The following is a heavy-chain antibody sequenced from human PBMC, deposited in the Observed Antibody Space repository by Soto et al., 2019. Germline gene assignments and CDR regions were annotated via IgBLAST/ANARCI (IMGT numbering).Heavy chain of an antibody. CDR2: INSDGSST. D-gene: IGHD2-2*01. CDR3: ARGGPSPYCSSTSCYSY. CDR1: GFTFSSYW. V-gene: IGHV3-74*01. J-gene: IGHJ4*02. Sequence: GGSLRLSCAASGFTFSSYWMHWVRQAPGKGLVWVSRINSDGSSTSYADSVKGRFTISRDNAKNTLYLQMNSLRAEDTAVYYCARGGPSPYCSSTSCYSYWGQGTLVTVSS.